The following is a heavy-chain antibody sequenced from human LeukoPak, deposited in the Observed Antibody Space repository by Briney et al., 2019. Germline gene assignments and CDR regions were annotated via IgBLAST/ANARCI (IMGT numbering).Heavy chain of an antibody. CDR3: ARESRAYGELDY. Sequence: GGSLRLSCAASGFTFSSYSMNWVRQAPGKGLEWVSSISSSSYIYYVDSVKGRFTISRDNAENSLYLQMSSLRAEDTAVYYCARESRAYGELDYWGQGTLVTVSS. D-gene: IGHD6-6*01. V-gene: IGHV3-21*01. J-gene: IGHJ4*02. CDR2: ISSSSYI. CDR1: GFTFSSYS.